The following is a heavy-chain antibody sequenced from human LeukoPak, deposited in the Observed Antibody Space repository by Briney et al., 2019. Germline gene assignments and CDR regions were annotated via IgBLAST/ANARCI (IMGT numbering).Heavy chain of an antibody. D-gene: IGHD3-22*01. CDR2: ISGSGNST. CDR3: AKDLTYYYDSSAY. V-gene: IGHV3-23*01. CDR1: GFTFSNYA. Sequence: GGSLRLSCAASGFTFSNYAMSWVRQAPGKGLEWVSAISGSGNSTYYADSVKGRFTISRDNSKNTLYLQMNSLRAEDTAVYYCAKDLTYYYDSSAYWGQGTLVTVSS. J-gene: IGHJ4*02.